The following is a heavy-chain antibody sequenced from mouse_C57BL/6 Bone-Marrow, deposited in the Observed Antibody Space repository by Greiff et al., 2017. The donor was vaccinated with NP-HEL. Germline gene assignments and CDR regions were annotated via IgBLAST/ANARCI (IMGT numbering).Heavy chain of an antibody. V-gene: IGHV1-76*01. CDR1: GYTFTDYY. CDR2: IYPGSGNP. J-gene: IGHJ2*01. D-gene: IGHD1-1*01. Sequence: QVQLKESGAELVRPGAAGRLSCAASGYTFTDYYINWVKQRSGQGLEWIARIYPGSGNPYYNEKFKGKATLTAEKSSSTAYMQLSSLTSEDSAVYFCARLNPYYYGSSYDYWGQGTPLTVSS. CDR3: ARLNPYYYGSSYDY.